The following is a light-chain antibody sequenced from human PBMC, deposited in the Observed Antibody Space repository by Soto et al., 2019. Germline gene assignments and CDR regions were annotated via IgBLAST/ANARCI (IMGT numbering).Light chain of an antibody. Sequence: QSALTQPPSVSGFPGQSITISCTGTSSDIGAFDLVSWFQQHPGMAPKVMIYDVSIRPSGVSNRFSGSKSGNTASLTISGLLAEDEADYYCSSYRITSTRLFGTGTKLAVL. CDR3: SSYRITSTRL. J-gene: IGLJ1*01. CDR1: SSDIGAFDL. CDR2: DVS. V-gene: IGLV2-14*01.